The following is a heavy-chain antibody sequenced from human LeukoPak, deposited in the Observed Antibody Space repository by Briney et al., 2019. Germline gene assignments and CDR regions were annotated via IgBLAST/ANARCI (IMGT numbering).Heavy chain of an antibody. Sequence: VGSLRLSCAASGISSSSHAPWWVRQTPGKGLEWVSPFIVGGVTTNYADSVKGRFTISRDDSKNTLYLQMTSLRAEDTATYYCAKPNSDSGKLYAMDVWGQGTTVTVSS. CDR3: AKPNSDSGKLYAMDV. CDR1: GISSSSHA. D-gene: IGHD3-10*01. CDR2: FIVGGVTT. J-gene: IGHJ6*02. V-gene: IGHV3-23*01.